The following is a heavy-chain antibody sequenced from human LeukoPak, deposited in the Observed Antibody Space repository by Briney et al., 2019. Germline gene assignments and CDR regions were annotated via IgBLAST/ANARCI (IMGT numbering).Heavy chain of an antibody. Sequence: PGGSLRLSCAPSGLSVRGYCMDCVRQAPGKGLEWVALIWYDGSKTYYGDSVKGRFTISRDNSKNTLYLQMNTLRAEDTAVYYCARGRGLNGPLSYVDYWGQGTLVTVSS. V-gene: IGHV3-33*01. J-gene: IGHJ4*02. CDR2: IWYDGSKT. CDR3: ARGRGLNGPLSYVDY. CDR1: GLSVRGYC. D-gene: IGHD1-1*01.